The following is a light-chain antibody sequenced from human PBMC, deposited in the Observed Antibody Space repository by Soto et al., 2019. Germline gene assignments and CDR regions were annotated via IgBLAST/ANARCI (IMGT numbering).Light chain of an antibody. CDR1: SGHSTYI. CDR2: LEGSGSY. Sequence: QLVLTQSSSASASLGSSVNLTCTLSSGHSTYIIAWHQQQPEKAPRYLMKLEGSGSYIKGSGVPDRFSGSSSAADRYLTISNLQFEDEADYFCETWDFNTWVFGGGTKLTV. V-gene: IGLV4-60*02. J-gene: IGLJ3*02. CDR3: ETWDFNTWV.